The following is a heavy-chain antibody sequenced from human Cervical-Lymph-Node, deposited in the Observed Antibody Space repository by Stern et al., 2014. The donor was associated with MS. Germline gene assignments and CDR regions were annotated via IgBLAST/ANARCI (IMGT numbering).Heavy chain of an antibody. Sequence: QLQLQESGPGLVKPSETLSLTCTVSGGSISSYYWRWIRQPPGKGLEWIGYIYYSGSTNYNPSLKSRVAISVDTSKNQFSLKLSSVTAADTAVYYCARPVGASNWYFDLWGRGTLVTVSS. V-gene: IGHV4-59*01. D-gene: IGHD1-26*01. CDR3: ARPVGASNWYFDL. J-gene: IGHJ2*01. CDR1: GGSISSYY. CDR2: IYYSGST.